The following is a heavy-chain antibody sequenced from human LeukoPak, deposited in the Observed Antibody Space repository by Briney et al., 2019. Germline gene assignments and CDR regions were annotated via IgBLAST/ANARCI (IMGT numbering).Heavy chain of an antibody. CDR1: GGSFSGYY. Sequence: WETMSLTCAVYGGSFSGYYWRWIRQPPGKGLEWIGEINHSGSTNYNPSLKSRVTISVDTSKNQFSLKLSSVTAADTAVYYCARVGRIGSGYYYYYYMDVWGKGTTVTVSS. CDR3: ARVGRIGSGYYYYYYMDV. D-gene: IGHD1-26*01. V-gene: IGHV4-34*01. CDR2: INHSGST. J-gene: IGHJ6*03.